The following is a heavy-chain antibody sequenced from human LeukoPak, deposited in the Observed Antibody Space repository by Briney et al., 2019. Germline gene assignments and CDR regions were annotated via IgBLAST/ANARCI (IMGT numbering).Heavy chain of an antibody. Sequence: PSETLSLTCTVPGGPISSYYRTWIRQPAGKALEWIGRIYSAGNTNYNPSLERRVSMSVDTSKNQFSLKVTSLTAADTGVYYCARAHTSSCNGGPCPFFLDFWGQGTLVTVSS. D-gene: IGHD2/OR15-2a*01. CDR3: ARAHTSSCNGGPCPFFLDF. V-gene: IGHV4-4*07. CDR1: GGPISSYY. CDR2: IYSAGNT. J-gene: IGHJ4*02.